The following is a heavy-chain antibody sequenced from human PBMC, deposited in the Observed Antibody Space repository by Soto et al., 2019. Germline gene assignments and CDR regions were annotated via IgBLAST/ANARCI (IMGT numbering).Heavy chain of an antibody. J-gene: IGHJ4*02. D-gene: IGHD3-9*01. CDR3: GRSIGTAIDSEGGWAGYFYS. V-gene: IGHV1-46*03. CDR2: INPRGGST. Sequence: GASVKVSCKASGYTFTNHYIHWVRQAPGQGLEWLGVINPRGGSTSYAQNFQGRVTVTGDTSTSTVYMELSSLRSEDTAVYYCGRSIGTAIDSEGGWAGYFYSCAQGTQVPVSA. CDR1: GYTFTNHY.